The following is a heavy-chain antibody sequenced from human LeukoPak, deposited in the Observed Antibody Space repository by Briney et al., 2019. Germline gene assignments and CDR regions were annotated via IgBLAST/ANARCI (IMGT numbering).Heavy chain of an antibody. CDR1: GGSFSGYY. Sequence: SETLSLTCAVYGGSFSGYYWSWIRQPPGKGLEWIGEINHSGSTNYNPSLKSRVTISVDTSKNQFSLKLSSVTAADTAVYYCARDRGYCSSTSCRSYYYYGMDVWGQGTTVTVSS. J-gene: IGHJ6*02. D-gene: IGHD2-2*01. CDR3: ARDRGYCSSTSCRSYYYYGMDV. V-gene: IGHV4-34*01. CDR2: INHSGST.